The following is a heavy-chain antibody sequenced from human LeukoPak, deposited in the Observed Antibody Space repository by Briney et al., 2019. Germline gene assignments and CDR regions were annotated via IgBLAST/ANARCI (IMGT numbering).Heavy chain of an antibody. D-gene: IGHD5-24*01. CDR1: GFTFSTHA. CDR3: AKAGGAMSTMRTLGVFDI. Sequence: GGALRLSCAASGFTFSTHAMSWGCQAPGKGVEWVSSISSSGGGTYYADSVKGRFTISRDNSKNTLYLQVNRLRAEDTAVYYCAKAGGAMSTMRTLGVFDIWGQGTMVTVSS. J-gene: IGHJ3*02. V-gene: IGHV3-23*01. CDR2: ISSSGGGT.